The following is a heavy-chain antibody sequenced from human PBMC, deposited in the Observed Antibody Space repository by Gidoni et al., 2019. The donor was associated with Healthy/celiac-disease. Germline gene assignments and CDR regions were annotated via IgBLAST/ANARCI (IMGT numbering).Heavy chain of an antibody. CDR1: GFTFGDYA. CDR3: TRGGGSGYYPPTDY. V-gene: IGHV3-49*05. J-gene: IGHJ4*02. D-gene: IGHD3-22*01. CDR2: IRSKAYGGTT. Sequence: EVQLVESGGGLVKPGRSLRLSCTASGFTFGDYAMSWFRQAPGKGLEWVCFIRSKAYGGTTEYAASVKGRFTISRDDSKSIAYLQMNSLKTEDTAVYYCTRGGGSGYYPPTDYWGQGTLVTVSS.